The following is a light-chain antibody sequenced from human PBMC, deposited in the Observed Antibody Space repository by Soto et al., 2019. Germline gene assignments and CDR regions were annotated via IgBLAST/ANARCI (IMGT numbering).Light chain of an antibody. CDR2: AAS. CDR1: QRVSSNY. CDR3: QLYGSSPPRYT. Sequence: EILFTQSPATLSFSPGERATLSSRPSQRVSSNYLAWYQQKRGQAPRLLIYAASARATGIPDRFSGSGSGTDFTLTISRLEPEDFAVYFCQLYGSSPPRYTFAQGNK. J-gene: IGKJ2*01. V-gene: IGKV3-20*01.